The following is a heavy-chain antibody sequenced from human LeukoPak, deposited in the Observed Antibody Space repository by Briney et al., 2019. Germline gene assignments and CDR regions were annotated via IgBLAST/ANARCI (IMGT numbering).Heavy chain of an antibody. CDR1: GFTFSSYA. CDR2: TSGSGGST. V-gene: IGHV3-23*01. J-gene: IGHJ4*02. D-gene: IGHD2-15*01. Sequence: GGSLKLSCAASGFTFSSYAMSWVRQAPGKGLEWVSGTSGSGGSTYYAGSVKGRFTISRDNSKNTLYLQMNSLRVEDTAVYYCAKNGGSQCYSHLDSWGQGTLVTVSS. CDR3: AKNGGSQCYSHLDS.